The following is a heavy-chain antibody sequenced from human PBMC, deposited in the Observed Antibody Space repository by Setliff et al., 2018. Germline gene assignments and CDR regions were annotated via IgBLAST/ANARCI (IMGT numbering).Heavy chain of an antibody. CDR3: AKDQGTGYCSGGT. J-gene: IGHJ4*02. CDR1: GSTFRNYG. CDR2: IWFDGGNE. V-gene: IGHV3-33*03. Sequence: PGGSLRLSCAASGSTFRNYGMHWVRQAPGKGPEWVAVIWFDGGNEFYADSVRGRFTISRDNSKNMLYLQMDSLRVEDTAVYYCAKDQGTGYCSGGTGGQGTLVTVSS. D-gene: IGHD2-15*01.